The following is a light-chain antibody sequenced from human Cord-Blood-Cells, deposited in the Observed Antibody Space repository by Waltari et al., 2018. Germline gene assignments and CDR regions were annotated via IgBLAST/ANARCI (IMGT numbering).Light chain of an antibody. J-gene: IGLJ1*01. CDR1: SLRSDY. CDR3: NSRDSSGNHYV. V-gene: IGLV3-19*01. CDR2: GKN. Sequence: SSELTQDPAVSVALGQTVRITCQGDSLRSDYASWYQQKPGQAPVLVIYGKNNRTSGIPDRFSGSSSGNTASLTITGAQAEDEADYYCNSRDSSGNHYVFGTGTKVTVL.